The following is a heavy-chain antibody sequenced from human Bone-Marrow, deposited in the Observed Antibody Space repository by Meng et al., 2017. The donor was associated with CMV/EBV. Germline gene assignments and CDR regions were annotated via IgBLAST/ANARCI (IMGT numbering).Heavy chain of an antibody. CDR1: GFTFDDYA. Sequence: GGSLRLSCAASGFTFDDYAMHWVRQAPGKGLEWVSGISWNSGSIGYADSVKGRFTISRDNAKNSLYLQMNSLRAEDTALYYCAKERGYSYGSFDDWGQGTLVTVSS. J-gene: IGHJ4*02. V-gene: IGHV3-9*01. CDR3: AKERGYSYGSFDD. CDR2: ISWNSGSI. D-gene: IGHD5-18*01.